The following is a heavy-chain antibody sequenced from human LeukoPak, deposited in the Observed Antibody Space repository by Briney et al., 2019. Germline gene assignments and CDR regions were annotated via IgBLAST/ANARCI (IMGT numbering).Heavy chain of an antibody. V-gene: IGHV4-4*07. CDR2: IYSSGST. CDR3: ARETQYSTGWYEDF. Sequence: SETLSLTCTVSGGSISSYYRSWIRQPAGKGLEWIGRIYSSGSTNYNPSLKSRVTMSLDTSKNQFSLKLSSVTAADTAVYYCARETQYSTGWYEDFWGQGTLVTVSS. D-gene: IGHD6-19*01. J-gene: IGHJ4*02. CDR1: GGSISSYY.